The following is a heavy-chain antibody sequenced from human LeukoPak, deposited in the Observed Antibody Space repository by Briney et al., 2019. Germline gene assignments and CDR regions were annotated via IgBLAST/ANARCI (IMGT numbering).Heavy chain of an antibody. CDR2: MHPNSGNT. J-gene: IGHJ5*02. D-gene: IGHD3-22*01. Sequence: ASVKVSCKASGYTFTNYYINWVRQATGQGLEWMGWMHPNSGNTGYAQKFQGRVTMTRNTSIITAYMELTSLRSEDTAVYYCARGHFESIGFYGSVWFDPWGQGTLVAVSS. V-gene: IGHV1-8*01. CDR3: ARGHFESIGFYGSVWFDP. CDR1: GYTFTNYY.